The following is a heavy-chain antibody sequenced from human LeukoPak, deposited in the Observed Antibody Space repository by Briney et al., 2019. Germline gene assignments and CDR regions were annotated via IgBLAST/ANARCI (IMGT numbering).Heavy chain of an antibody. D-gene: IGHD3-22*01. CDR1: GFTFSSYS. Sequence: PGGSLRLSCAASGFTFSSYSMNWVRQAPGKGLEWVSYISSSSSTIYYADSVKGRFTISRDNAKNSLYLQMNSLRAEDTAVYYCAKDGGKWLSPYYFDYWGQGTLVTVSS. J-gene: IGHJ4*02. V-gene: IGHV3-48*01. CDR2: ISSSSSTI. CDR3: AKDGGKWLSPYYFDY.